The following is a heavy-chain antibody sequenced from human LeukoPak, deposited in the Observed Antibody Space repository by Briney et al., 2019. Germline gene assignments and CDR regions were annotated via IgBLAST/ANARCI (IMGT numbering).Heavy chain of an antibody. J-gene: IGHJ3*02. V-gene: IGHV4-38-2*02. D-gene: IGHD4-17*01. CDR3: ARGYGDYRGDAFDI. Sequence: SETLSLTCTVSGYSISSGYYWGWIRQPPGKGLEWIGSIYHSGSTYYNPSLKSRVTISVDTSKNQFSLKLSSVTAADTAVYYCARGYGDYRGDAFDIWGQGTMVTVSS. CDR1: GYSISSGYY. CDR2: IYHSGST.